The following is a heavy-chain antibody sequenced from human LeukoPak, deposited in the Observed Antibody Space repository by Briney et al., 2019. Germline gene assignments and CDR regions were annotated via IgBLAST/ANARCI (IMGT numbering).Heavy chain of an antibody. Sequence: PGGSLRLSCAASGFTVSSNYMSWVRQAPGKGLEWVSVIYSGGSTYYADSVKGRFTISRDNSKNTLYLQMNSLRAEDTAVYYCARGRRDGYNFYWYFDLWGRGTLVTVSS. J-gene: IGHJ2*01. CDR3: ARGRRDGYNFYWYFDL. V-gene: IGHV3-66*01. CDR2: IYSGGST. D-gene: IGHD5-24*01. CDR1: GFTVSSNY.